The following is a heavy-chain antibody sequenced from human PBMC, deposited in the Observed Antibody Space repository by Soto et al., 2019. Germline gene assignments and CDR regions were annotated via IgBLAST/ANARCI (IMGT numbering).Heavy chain of an antibody. V-gene: IGHV1-46*01. D-gene: IGHD6-19*01. CDR2: INPSGGST. CDR3: ASDYSSGWSDSNYYYGMDV. CDR1: GYTFTSYY. J-gene: IGHJ6*02. Sequence: ASVKVSCKASGYTFTSYYMHWVRQAPGQGLEWMGIINPSGGSTSDAQKFQGRVTMTRDTSTSTVYMELSSLRSEDTAVYYCASDYSSGWSDSNYYYGMDVWGQGTTVTVSS.